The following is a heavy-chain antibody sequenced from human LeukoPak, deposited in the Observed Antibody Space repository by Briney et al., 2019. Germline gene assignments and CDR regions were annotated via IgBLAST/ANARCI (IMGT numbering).Heavy chain of an antibody. CDR1: GGSISSYY. CDR2: IYYSGST. Sequence: PSETLPLTCTVSGGSISSYYWSWIRQPPGKGLEWIGYIYYSGSTNYNPSLKSRVTISVDTSKNQFSLKPSSVTAADTAVYYCARGGRAYYDILTGHHYYYYMDVWGKGTTVTVSS. V-gene: IGHV4-59*01. CDR3: ARGGRAYYDILTGHHYYYYMDV. D-gene: IGHD3-9*01. J-gene: IGHJ6*03.